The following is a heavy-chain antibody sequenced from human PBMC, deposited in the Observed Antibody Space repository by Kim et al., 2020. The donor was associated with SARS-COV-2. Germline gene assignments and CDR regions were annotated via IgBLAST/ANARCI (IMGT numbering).Heavy chain of an antibody. Sequence: VKGRFTISRDNSKNTLYLQMNSLRAEDTAVYYCAKGHTIFGVVSDWYFDLWGRGTLVTVSS. J-gene: IGHJ2*01. V-gene: IGHV3-23*01. D-gene: IGHD3-3*01. CDR3: AKGHTIFGVVSDWYFDL.